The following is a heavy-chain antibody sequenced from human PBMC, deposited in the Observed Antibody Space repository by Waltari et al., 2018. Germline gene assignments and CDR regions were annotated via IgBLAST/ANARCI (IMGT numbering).Heavy chain of an antibody. CDR1: GFTFSSYG. D-gene: IGHD1-26*01. J-gene: IGHJ4*02. V-gene: IGHV3-33*06. Sequence: QVQLVESGGGVVQPGRSLRLSCAASGFTFSSYGMHWVRQAPGKGLEWVAVIWYDGSNKYYADSVKGRFTISRDNSKNTLYLQMNSLRAEDTAVYYCAKAIWMGATTGVYDYWGQGTLVTVSS. CDR3: AKAIWMGATTGVYDY. CDR2: IWYDGSNK.